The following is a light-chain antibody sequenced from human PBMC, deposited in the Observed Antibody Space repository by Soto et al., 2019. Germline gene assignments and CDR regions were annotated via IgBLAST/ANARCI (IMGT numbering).Light chain of an antibody. CDR3: QQRSNWPPST. J-gene: IGKJ4*01. CDR1: QSVSSY. V-gene: IGKV3-11*01. Sequence: EIVLTQSPATLSLSPGERATLSCRASQSVSSYLAWYQQKPGQAPRLLIYDASNRATGIPARFSGSGSGTDFTLIISSLEPEEFAVDYCQQRSNWPPSTFGGGTKVEIK. CDR2: DAS.